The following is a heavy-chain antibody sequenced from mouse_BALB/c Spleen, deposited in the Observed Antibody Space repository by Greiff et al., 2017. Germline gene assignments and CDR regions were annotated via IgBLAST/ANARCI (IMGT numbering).Heavy chain of an antibody. J-gene: IGHJ2*01. CDR2: IDPSDSET. CDR3: ARGVYYGSSAGY. Sequence: QVQLQQSGPQLVRPGASVKISCKASGYSFTSYWMHWVKQRPGQGLEWIGMIDPSDSETRLNQKFKDKATLTVDKSSSTAYMQLSSPTSEDSAVYYCARGVYYGSSAGYWGQGTTLTVSS. D-gene: IGHD1-1*01. CDR1: GYSFTSYW. V-gene: IGHV1S126*01.